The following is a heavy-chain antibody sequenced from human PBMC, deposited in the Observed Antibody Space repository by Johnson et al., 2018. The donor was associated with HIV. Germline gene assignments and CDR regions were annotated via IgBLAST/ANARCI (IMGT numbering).Heavy chain of an antibody. D-gene: IGHD6-13*01. Sequence: VTLVESGGGLVQPGGSLRLSCAASGFTFSSYWMSWVRQATGKGLEWVANIKQDGSETYYVDSVKGRFTISRDNAKNSLYLQMNSLRAEDTAVYYCAREGGIAAAGTDAFDIWGQGTMVTVSS. CDR3: AREGGIAAAGTDAFDI. J-gene: IGHJ3*02. CDR2: IKQDGSET. CDR1: GFTFSSYW. V-gene: IGHV3-7*01.